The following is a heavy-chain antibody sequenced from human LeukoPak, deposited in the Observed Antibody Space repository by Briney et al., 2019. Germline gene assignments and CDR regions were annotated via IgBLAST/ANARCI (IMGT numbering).Heavy chain of an antibody. Sequence: PGGSLRLSCAASGFTFNNYAMSWVRQAPGKGLEWVSVIDGSGSSTFYVASVKGRFTISRDNSKSTLYLQLNNVRDEDTALYYCAKDAGVAAGFFDNWGQGTPVTVSS. CDR1: GFTFNNYA. D-gene: IGHD6-13*01. CDR3: AKDAGVAAGFFDN. CDR2: IDGSGSST. V-gene: IGHV3-23*03. J-gene: IGHJ4*02.